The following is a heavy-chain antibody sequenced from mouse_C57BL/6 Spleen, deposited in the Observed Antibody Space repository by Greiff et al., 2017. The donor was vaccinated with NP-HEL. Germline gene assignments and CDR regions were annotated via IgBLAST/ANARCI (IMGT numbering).Heavy chain of an antibody. J-gene: IGHJ4*01. Sequence: EVQRVESEGGLVQPGSSMKLSCTASGFTFSDYYMAWVRQVPEKGLEWVANINYDGSSTYYLDSLKSRFIISRDNAKNILYLQMSSLKSEDTATYYCARDSPYYAMDYWGQGTSVTVSS. CDR1: GFTFSDYY. CDR2: INYDGSST. CDR3: ARDSPYYAMDY. V-gene: IGHV5-16*01.